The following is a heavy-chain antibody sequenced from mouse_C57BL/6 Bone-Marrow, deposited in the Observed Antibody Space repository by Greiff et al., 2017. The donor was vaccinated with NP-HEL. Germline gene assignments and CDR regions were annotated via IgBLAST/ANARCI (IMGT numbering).Heavy chain of an antibody. Sequence: EVKLMESGGGLVQPGGSLKLSCAASGFTFSDYYMYWVRQTPEKRLEWVAYISNGGGSTYYPDTVKGRFTISRDNAKNTLYLQMSRLKSEDTAMYYCARTHDGYYLYAMDYWGQGTSVTVSS. CDR1: GFTFSDYY. CDR3: ARTHDGYYLYAMDY. D-gene: IGHD2-3*01. V-gene: IGHV5-12*01. J-gene: IGHJ4*01. CDR2: ISNGGGST.